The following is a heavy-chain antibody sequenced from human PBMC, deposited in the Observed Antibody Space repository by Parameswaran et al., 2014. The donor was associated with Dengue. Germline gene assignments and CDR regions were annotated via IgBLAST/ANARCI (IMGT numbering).Heavy chain of an antibody. V-gene: IGHV5-10-1*01. J-gene: IGHJ6*02. Sequence: VRQMPGKGLEWMGRIDPSDSYTNYSPSFQGHVTISADKSISTAYLQWSSLKASDTAMYYCAGSSGWPSINYYYYGMDVWGQGTTVTVSS. D-gene: IGHD6-19*01. CDR3: AGSSGWPSINYYYYGMDV. CDR2: IDPSDSYT.